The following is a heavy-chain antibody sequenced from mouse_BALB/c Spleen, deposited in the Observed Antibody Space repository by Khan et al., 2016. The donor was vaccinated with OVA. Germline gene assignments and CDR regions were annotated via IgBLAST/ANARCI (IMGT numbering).Heavy chain of an antibody. CDR2: IWAGGST. CDR3: DRLEDI. CDR1: GFSLTSYG. J-gene: IGHJ2*01. Sequence: VQLQESGPGLVAPSQSLSITCTVSGFSLTSYGVHWVRQPPGQGLEWLGVIWAGGSTNYYSALMSRLSISKEHSKSQVCLKRNSLQTDDTAIYYCDRLEDIWGQGTTLTVSS. V-gene: IGHV2-9*02. D-gene: IGHD1-3*01.